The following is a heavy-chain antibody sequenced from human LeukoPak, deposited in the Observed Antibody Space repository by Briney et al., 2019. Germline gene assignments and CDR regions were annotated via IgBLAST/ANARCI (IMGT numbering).Heavy chain of an antibody. Sequence: GGSLRLSCAASGFTFSSFSMNWVRQAPGKGLGWVSYISSSSSTVYYADSVKGRFTISRDNAKNSLYLQMNSLRDEDTAVYYCARDVLITPAGPYYFDYWGQGILVTVSS. V-gene: IGHV3-48*02. CDR2: ISSSSSTV. CDR3: ARDVLITPAGPYYFDY. D-gene: IGHD6-13*01. J-gene: IGHJ4*02. CDR1: GFTFSSFS.